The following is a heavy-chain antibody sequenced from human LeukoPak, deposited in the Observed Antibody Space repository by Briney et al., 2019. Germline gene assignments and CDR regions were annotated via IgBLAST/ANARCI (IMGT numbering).Heavy chain of an antibody. J-gene: IGHJ3*02. CDR1: GFIFSNFS. V-gene: IGHV3-21*01. CDR3: ASGTVSGRDGLFGAFDI. Sequence: GGSLRLSCAASGFIFSNFSMNWVRQAPGKGLGWVSSISSRSTYIYYAHSVKGRFTISRDNAKNSLYLQMNSLRAEDTALYYCASGTVSGRDGLFGAFDIWGQGTMVTVSS. CDR2: ISSRSTYI. D-gene: IGHD1-1*01.